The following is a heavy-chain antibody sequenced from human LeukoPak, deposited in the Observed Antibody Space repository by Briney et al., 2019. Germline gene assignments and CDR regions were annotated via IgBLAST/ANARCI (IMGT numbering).Heavy chain of an antibody. CDR2: INPSGGST. J-gene: IGHJ6*03. Sequence: ASVKVSCKASGYTFTSYYMHWVRQAPGQGLEWMGIINPSGGSTSYAQKFQGRVTITADESTSTAYMELSSLRSEDTAVYYCARTGRVVPAAHAPMSYYYYYMDVWGKGTTVTVSS. CDR1: GYTFTSYY. CDR3: ARTGRVVPAAHAPMSYYYYYMDV. D-gene: IGHD2-2*01. V-gene: IGHV1-46*01.